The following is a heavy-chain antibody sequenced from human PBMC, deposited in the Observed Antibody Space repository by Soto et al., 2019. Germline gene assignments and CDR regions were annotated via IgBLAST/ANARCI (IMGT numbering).Heavy chain of an antibody. CDR3: ARGGYGGYDSY. J-gene: IGHJ4*02. CDR2: IYYSGST. CDR1: GGSISSYY. V-gene: IGHV4-59*01. Sequence: SETLSLTCTVSGGSISSYYWSWIRQPPGKGLEWIGYIYYSGSTNYNPSLKSRVTISVDTSKNQFSLKLSSVTVADTAVYYCARGGYGGYDSYWGQGTLVTVSS. D-gene: IGHD5-12*01.